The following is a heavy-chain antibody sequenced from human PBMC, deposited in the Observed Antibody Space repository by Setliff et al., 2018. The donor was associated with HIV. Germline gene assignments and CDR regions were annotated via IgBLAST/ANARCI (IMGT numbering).Heavy chain of an antibody. CDR1: GFTFSDYY. CDR3: AKGYYGSGTFRYYYYYGMDV. V-gene: IGHV3-11*03. Sequence: GGSLRLSCAASGFTFSDYYMSWIRQAPGKGLEWVSYISSSSSYTNYADSVEGRFTISRDNAKNSLYLQMNSLRAEDTAVYYCAKGYYGSGTFRYYYYYGMDVWGQGTTVTVS. D-gene: IGHD3-10*01. J-gene: IGHJ6*02. CDR2: ISSSSSYT.